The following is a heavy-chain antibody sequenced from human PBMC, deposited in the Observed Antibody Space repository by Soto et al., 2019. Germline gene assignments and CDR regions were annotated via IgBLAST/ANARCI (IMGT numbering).Heavy chain of an antibody. Sequence: GGSLRLSCAASGFTFISYGMHWVRQAPGKGLEWVAVIWYDGSNKYYADSVKGRFTISRDNSKNTLYLQMNSLRAEDTAVYYCARYYYYYYGMDVWGQGTTVTVSS. CDR1: GFTFISYG. J-gene: IGHJ6*02. CDR2: IWYDGSNK. V-gene: IGHV3-33*01. CDR3: ARYYYYYYGMDV.